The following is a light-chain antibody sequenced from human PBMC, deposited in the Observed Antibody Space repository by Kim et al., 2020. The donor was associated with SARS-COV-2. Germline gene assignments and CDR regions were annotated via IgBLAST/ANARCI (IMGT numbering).Light chain of an antibody. CDR1: SLRSYY. J-gene: IGLJ2*01. Sequence: SSELTQDPVVSVALGQTVRITCQGDSLRSYYATWYQQKPRQAPLLVIYGRNNRPSGIPDRFSGSASGDTASLTISGTQAEDEADFYCQSRDSCCNVVFGGGTKVTVL. V-gene: IGLV3-19*01. CDR3: QSRDSCCNVV. CDR2: GRN.